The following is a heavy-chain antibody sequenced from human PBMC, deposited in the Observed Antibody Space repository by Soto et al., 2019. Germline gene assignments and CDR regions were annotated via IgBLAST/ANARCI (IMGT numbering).Heavy chain of an antibody. Sequence: GESLKISCKGAGYSFTSYWIGWVRQMPGKALEWMGIIYPGDSDTRYSPSFQGQVTISADKSTTTAYLQWSSLKASDTAMYYCAKLKKRGATVPFNYRGKGTLVTVYS. CDR1: GYSFTSYW. J-gene: IGHJ4*02. V-gene: IGHV5-51*01. CDR2: IYPGDSDT. D-gene: IGHD4-17*01. CDR3: AKLKKRGATVPFNY.